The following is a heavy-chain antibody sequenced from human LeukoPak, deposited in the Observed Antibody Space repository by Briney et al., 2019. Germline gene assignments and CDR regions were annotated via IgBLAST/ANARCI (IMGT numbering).Heavy chain of an antibody. V-gene: IGHV6-1*01. D-gene: IGHD3-16*01. CDR1: RDSLSSNSAA. CDR3: ARDPLGGYHGMDV. J-gene: IGHJ6*02. Sequence: SQTLSLTCAISRDSLSSNSAAWNWIRQSPSRGLEWLGRTYYRSRWYDDYAVSVESRITINPDTSKNQFSLQLNSVTPEDTAVYYCARDPLGGYHGMDVWGQGTTVIVSS. CDR2: TYYRSRWYD.